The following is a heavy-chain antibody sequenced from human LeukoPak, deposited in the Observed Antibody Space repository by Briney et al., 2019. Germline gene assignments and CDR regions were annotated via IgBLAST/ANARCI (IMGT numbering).Heavy chain of an antibody. V-gene: IGHV7-4-1*02. J-gene: IGHJ5*02. CDR1: GYTFTGYY. D-gene: IGHD6-13*01. CDR2: INTNTGNP. CDR3: ARAMPTIAAAGRRGQSWFDP. Sequence: ASVKVSCKASGYTFTGYYMHWVRQAPGQGLEWMGWINTNTGNPTYAQGFTGRFVFSLDTSVSTAYLQISSLKAEDTAVYYCARAMPTIAAAGRRGQSWFDPWGQGTLVTVSS.